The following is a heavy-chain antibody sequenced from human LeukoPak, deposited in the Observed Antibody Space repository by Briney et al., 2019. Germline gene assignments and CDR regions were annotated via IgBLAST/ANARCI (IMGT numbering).Heavy chain of an antibody. CDR2: IWYDGDNK. J-gene: IGHJ4*02. V-gene: IGHV3-30*02. Sequence: GGSLRLSCAASGFSFSSYGMHWVRQAPGKGLEWVAFIWYDGDNKYYADSVKGRFAISRDNSKNTLYLQMNSLRAEDTAVYYCAVQRTLWQQVLDHWGQGTLVTVSS. CDR3: AVQRTLWQQVLDH. D-gene: IGHD6-13*01. CDR1: GFSFSSYG.